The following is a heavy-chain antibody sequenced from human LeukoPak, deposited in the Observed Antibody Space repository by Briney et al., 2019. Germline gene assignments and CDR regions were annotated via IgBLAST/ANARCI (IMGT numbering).Heavy chain of an antibody. CDR1: GFPFSTYS. V-gene: IGHV3-48*01. CDR3: ASFPWDLRPT. J-gene: IGHJ4*02. Sequence: GVSLRLSCVTSGFPFSTYSMNWVRQAPGKGLEWLSYITSTSDTIYYADSVKGRFTISRDNAKNSLYLQMNSLRAEDTAVYYCASFPWDLRPTWGQGTLVSVAS. D-gene: IGHD1-26*01. CDR2: ITSTSDTI.